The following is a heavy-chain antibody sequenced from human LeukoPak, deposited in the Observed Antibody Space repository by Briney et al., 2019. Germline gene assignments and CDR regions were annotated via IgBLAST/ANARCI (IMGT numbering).Heavy chain of an antibody. Sequence: SETLSLTCAVYGGSFSGYYWSWIRQPPGKGLEWIGEINHSGSTNYNPSLKSRVTISVDTSKNQFSLKLSSVTAADTAVYYCARHYESGLWSGYYVWFDPWGQGILVTVSS. CDR2: INHSGST. CDR1: GGSFSGYY. V-gene: IGHV4-34*01. CDR3: ARHYESGLWSGYYVWFDP. J-gene: IGHJ5*02. D-gene: IGHD3-3*01.